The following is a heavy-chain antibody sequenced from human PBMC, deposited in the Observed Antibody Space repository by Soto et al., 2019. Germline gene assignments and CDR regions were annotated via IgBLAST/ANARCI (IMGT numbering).Heavy chain of an antibody. D-gene: IGHD2-2*01. J-gene: IGHJ4*02. V-gene: IGHV4-4*07. CDR3: VRESMPKAYFDS. CDR2: MHTSGST. CDR1: SVSIRGYS. Sequence: ETLSLTCPVSSVSIRGYSLSWIRQSAGMGLEWIGRMHTSGSTNYNPSLKSQVTCSVDMCKNQITLNLTSCNAAERAHNYWVRESMPKAYFDSWGQGSLVTVSS.